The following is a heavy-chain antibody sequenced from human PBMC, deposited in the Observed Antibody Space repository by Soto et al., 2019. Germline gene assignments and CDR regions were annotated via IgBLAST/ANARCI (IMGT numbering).Heavy chain of an antibody. Sequence: LSLTCTVSGGSISSSSYYWGWIRQPPGKGLEWIGSIYYSGSTYYNPSLKSRVTISVDTSKNQFSLKLSSVTAADTAVYYCASQRARTAAAGTWGQGTLVTVSS. J-gene: IGHJ4*02. V-gene: IGHV4-39*01. D-gene: IGHD6-13*01. CDR1: GGSISSSSYY. CDR3: ASQRARTAAAGT. CDR2: IYYSGST.